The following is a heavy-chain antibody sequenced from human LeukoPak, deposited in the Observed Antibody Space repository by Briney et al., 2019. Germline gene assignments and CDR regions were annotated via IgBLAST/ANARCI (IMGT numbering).Heavy chain of an antibody. V-gene: IGHV1-46*01. D-gene: IGHD1-7*01. Sequence: GASVKVSCKASGYTFTSYYMHWVRQAPGQGLEWMGIINPSGGSTSYAQKFQGRVTMTRDMSTSTVYMELSSLRSEDTAVYYCARDILNNWNYAGGFLGYWGQGTLVTVSS. CDR3: ARDILNNWNYAGGFLGY. CDR2: INPSGGST. J-gene: IGHJ4*02. CDR1: GYTFTSYY.